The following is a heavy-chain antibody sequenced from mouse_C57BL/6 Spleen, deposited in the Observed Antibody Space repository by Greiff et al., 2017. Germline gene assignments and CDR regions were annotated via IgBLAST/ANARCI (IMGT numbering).Heavy chain of an antibody. J-gene: IGHJ3*01. V-gene: IGHV7-1*01. Sequence: EVQLVDSGGGLVQSGRSLRLSCATSGFTFSDFYMEWVRQAPGKGLEWIAASRNKANDYTTEYSASVKGRFIVSRDTSQSILYLQMNALRAEDTAIYYCARDAPGAPFAYWGQGTLVTVSA. CDR2: SRNKANDYTT. D-gene: IGHD3-1*01. CDR3: ARDAPGAPFAY. CDR1: GFTFSDFY.